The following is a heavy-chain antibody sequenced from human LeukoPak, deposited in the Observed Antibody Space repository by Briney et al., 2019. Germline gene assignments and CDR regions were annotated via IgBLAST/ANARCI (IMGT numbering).Heavy chain of an antibody. J-gene: IGHJ6*02. CDR3: AKDGRYCSSTSCQSPYYGMDV. D-gene: IGHD2-2*01. CDR1: GFTFSSYA. V-gene: IGHV3-30-3*02. CDR2: ISYDGSNK. Sequence: GGSLRLSCAASGFTFSSYAMHWVRQAPGKGLEWVAVISYDGSNKYYADSVKGRFTISRDNSKNTLYLQMNSLRAEDTAVYCCAKDGRYCSSTSCQSPYYGMDVWGQGTTVTVSS.